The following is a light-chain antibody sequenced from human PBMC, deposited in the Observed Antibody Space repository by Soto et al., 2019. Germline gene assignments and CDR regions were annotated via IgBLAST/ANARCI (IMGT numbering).Light chain of an antibody. V-gene: IGKV3-20*01. CDR3: QQYNTYSGT. CDR1: QGVNRYY. J-gene: IGKJ1*01. Sequence: ENVLTQSPGTLSLSPGERATLSCRASQGVNRYYLAWYQQKPGQPPRLLIYGTSSRATGIPDRFSGSGSGTDFTLTISGLEPEDFATYYCQQYNTYSGTFGQGTKVDI. CDR2: GTS.